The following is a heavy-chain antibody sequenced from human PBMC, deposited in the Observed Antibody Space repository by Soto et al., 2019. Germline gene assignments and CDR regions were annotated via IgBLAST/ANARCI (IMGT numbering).Heavy chain of an antibody. V-gene: IGHV3-74*01. CDR2: INRDGTST. Sequence: EVQLVESGGGLVQPGGSLRLSCAGSGFTFSSYWMHWVRQAPGKGLVWFSRINRDGTSTSYADSVKGRFTISRDNAKNTLYLQMNSLRAEDTAVYYCARVGQGRYYFDYWGQGTLVTVSS. J-gene: IGHJ4*02. CDR3: ARVGQGRYYFDY. CDR1: GFTFSSYW.